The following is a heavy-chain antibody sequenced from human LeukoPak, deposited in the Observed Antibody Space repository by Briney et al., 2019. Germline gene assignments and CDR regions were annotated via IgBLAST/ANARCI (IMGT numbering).Heavy chain of an antibody. J-gene: IGHJ1*01. V-gene: IGHV6-1*01. D-gene: IGHD3-22*01. CDR2: TYYRSKWYN. CDR1: GDSVSSNSAA. CDR3: ARASLVTMIEEYFQH. Sequence: SQTLSLTCALSGDSVSSNSAAWNWIRQSPSRGLEWLGRTYYRSKWYNDYAVSVKSRITINPDTSKNQFSLQLNSVTPEDTAVYYCARASLVTMIEEYFQHWGQGTLVTVSS.